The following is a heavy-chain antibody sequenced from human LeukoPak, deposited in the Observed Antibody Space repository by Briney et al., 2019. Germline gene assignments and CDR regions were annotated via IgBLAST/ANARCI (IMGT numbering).Heavy chain of an antibody. Sequence: PSETLSLTCTVSGYSISSGYYWGWIRQPPGRGLEWIGSIYHSGSTYYTPSLKSRVTISADTSKYQFSLNLSSVTAADTAVYYCARGPPKGHIVVVTASNWFDPWGQGTLVTVSS. CDR1: GYSISSGYY. D-gene: IGHD2-21*02. CDR2: IYHSGST. V-gene: IGHV4-38-2*02. J-gene: IGHJ5*02. CDR3: ARGPPKGHIVVVTASNWFDP.